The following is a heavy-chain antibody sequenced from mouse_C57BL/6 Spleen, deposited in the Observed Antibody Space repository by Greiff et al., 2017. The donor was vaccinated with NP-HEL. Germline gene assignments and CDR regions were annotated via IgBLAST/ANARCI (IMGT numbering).Heavy chain of an antibody. J-gene: IGHJ2*01. CDR1: GFTFSSYA. V-gene: IGHV5-4*01. CDR3: AREPSYYFDY. Sequence: DVMLVESGGGLVKPGGSLKLSCAASGFTFSSYAMSWVRQTPEKRLEWVATISDGGSYTYYPDNVKGRFTISRDNAKNNLYLQMSHLKSEDTAMYYCAREPSYYFDYWGQGTTLTVSS. CDR2: ISDGGSYT.